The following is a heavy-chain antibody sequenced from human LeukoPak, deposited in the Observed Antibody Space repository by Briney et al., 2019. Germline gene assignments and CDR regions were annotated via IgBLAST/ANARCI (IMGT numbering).Heavy chain of an antibody. J-gene: IGHJ5*02. D-gene: IGHD6-13*01. V-gene: IGHV3-23*01. Sequence: PGGSLRLSCAASGFTFSSYAMTWVRQAPGKGLEWVSAISGSGGSTYYADSVKGRFTISRDNSKNTLYLQMNSLRAEDTAVYYCAKAGSSSWYGWFDPWGQGTLVTVSS. CDR3: AKAGSSSWYGWFDP. CDR2: ISGSGGST. CDR1: GFTFSSYA.